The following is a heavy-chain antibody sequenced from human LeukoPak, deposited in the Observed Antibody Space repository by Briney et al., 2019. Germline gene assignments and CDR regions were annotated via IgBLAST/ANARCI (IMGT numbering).Heavy chain of an antibody. CDR2: VGGDEKT. J-gene: IGHJ6*02. D-gene: IGHD6-19*01. Sequence: GGSLRLSCAASGFTFTGNAMSWVRQAPGRGLEWVSGVGGDEKTHYADFVRGRFTISRDNSKNTVFLQMNSLTVEDTAVYYCARFRRDSSGWYYYGMDVWGQGTTVTVSS. CDR3: ARFRRDSSGWYYYGMDV. V-gene: IGHV3-23*01. CDR1: GFTFTGNA.